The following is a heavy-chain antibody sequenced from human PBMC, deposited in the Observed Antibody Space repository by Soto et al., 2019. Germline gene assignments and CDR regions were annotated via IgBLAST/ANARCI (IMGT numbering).Heavy chain of an antibody. D-gene: IGHD6-13*01. CDR3: ARLVYSSSWYGGHQANKWDV. CDR1: GYTFTSYG. V-gene: IGHV1-18*01. CDR2: ISAYNGNT. J-gene: IGHJ6*02. Sequence: GASLKVSCKASGYTFTSYGISWVRQAPGQGLEWMGWISAYNGNTNYAQKLQGRVTMTTDTSTSTAYMELRSLRSDDTAVYYCARLVYSSSWYGGHQANKWDVWGQGTTVTVSS.